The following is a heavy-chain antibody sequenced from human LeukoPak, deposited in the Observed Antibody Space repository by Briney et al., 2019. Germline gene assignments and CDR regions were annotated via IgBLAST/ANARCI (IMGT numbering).Heavy chain of an antibody. CDR1: GFTFSSYS. Sequence: GGSLRLSCAASGFTFSSYSMNWVSQAPGKRLEWVSSISSSSSYIYYADSVKGRFTISRDNAKNSLYLQMNSLRAEDTAVYYCARDLVAGGFDYWGQGTLVTVSS. CDR3: ARDLVAGGFDY. CDR2: ISSSSSYI. D-gene: IGHD2-15*01. J-gene: IGHJ4*02. V-gene: IGHV3-21*01.